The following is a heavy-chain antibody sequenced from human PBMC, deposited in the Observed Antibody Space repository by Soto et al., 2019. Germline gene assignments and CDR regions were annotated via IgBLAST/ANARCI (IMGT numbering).Heavy chain of an antibody. CDR3: ARTTPIAVAEDDY. Sequence: ASVKVSCKASGYTFTSYAMHWVRQAPGQRLEWMGWINAGNGNTKYSQKFQGRVTITRDTSASTAYMELSSLRSEDTALYYCARTTPIAVAEDDYWGQGTLVTVSS. V-gene: IGHV1-3*01. CDR2: INAGNGNT. D-gene: IGHD6-19*01. CDR1: GYTFTSYA. J-gene: IGHJ4*02.